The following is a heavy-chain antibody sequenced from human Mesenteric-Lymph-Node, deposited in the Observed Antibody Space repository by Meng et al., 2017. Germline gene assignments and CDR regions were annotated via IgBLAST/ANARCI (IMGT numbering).Heavy chain of an antibody. Sequence: GESLKISCAASGFTFSSYAMSWVRQAPGKGLEWVSAISSRGGSTHHADSVKGRFTISRDNSKDTVYLQRNSLRADDTAVYFCARGHSRGGYIFDNWGPGILVTVSS. CDR2: ISSRGGST. CDR3: ARGHSRGGYIFDN. J-gene: IGHJ4*02. CDR1: GFTFSSYA. V-gene: IGHV3-23*01. D-gene: IGHD6-19*01.